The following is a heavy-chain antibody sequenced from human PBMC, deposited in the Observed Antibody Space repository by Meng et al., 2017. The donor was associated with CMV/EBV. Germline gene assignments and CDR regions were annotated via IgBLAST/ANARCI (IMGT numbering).Heavy chain of an antibody. D-gene: IGHD3-22*01. CDR3: ARTDYYDGTGYYS. J-gene: IGHJ4*02. V-gene: IGHV3-23*01. CDR1: GFTFKSYA. CDR2: ISASGGTT. Sequence: GESLKISCAASGFTFKSYAMSWVRQAPGKGLEWVSVISASGGTTYYSDSVRGRVTVSRDNSKDTLYLHMTSLRAEDTAVYYCARTDYYDGTGYYSWGQGTMVTVSS.